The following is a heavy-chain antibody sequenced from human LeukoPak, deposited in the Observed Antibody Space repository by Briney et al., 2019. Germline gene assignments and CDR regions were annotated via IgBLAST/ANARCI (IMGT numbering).Heavy chain of an antibody. D-gene: IGHD3-22*01. CDR3: AREAYYYDSSGYYLGAFDI. CDR2: ISYDGSNK. J-gene: IGHJ3*02. CDR1: GFTFSSYA. V-gene: IGHV3-30-3*01. Sequence: PGGSLRLSCAASGFTFSSYAMHWVRQAPGKGLEWVAVISYDGSNKYYADSVKGRFTISRGNSKNTLYLQMNSLRAEDTAVYYCAREAYYYDSSGYYLGAFDIWGQGTMVTVSS.